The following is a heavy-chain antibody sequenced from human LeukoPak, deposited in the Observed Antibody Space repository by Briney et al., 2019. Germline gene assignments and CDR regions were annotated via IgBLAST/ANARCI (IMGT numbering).Heavy chain of an antibody. Sequence: PSETLSLTCAVYGGSFSGYYWSWIRQPPGKGLEWIGEINHSGSTNYNPSLKSRVTISVDTSKNQFSLKLSSVTAADTAVYYCARGPYYYDSSGYQNLDYWGQGTLVTVSS. CDR2: INHSGST. J-gene: IGHJ4*02. CDR3: ARGPYYYDSSGYQNLDY. V-gene: IGHV4-34*01. D-gene: IGHD3-22*01. CDR1: GGSFSGYY.